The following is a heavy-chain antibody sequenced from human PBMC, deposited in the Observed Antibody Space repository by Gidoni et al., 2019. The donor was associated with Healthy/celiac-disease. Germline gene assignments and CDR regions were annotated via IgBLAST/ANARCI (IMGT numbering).Heavy chain of an antibody. J-gene: IGHJ4*02. V-gene: IGHV4-39*07. CDR1: GGSISSSRYF. CDR2: IYYSGST. D-gene: IGHD3-10*01. CDR3: TRGKGSYYPEGGRTPFDY. Sequence: QLQLQESGPGLVEPSETLSLTCPVSGGSISSSRYFWGWIRQHPGKGLEWIGSIYYSGSTYYNPSLKSRVTISVDTSKNQFSLKLSSVTAADTAVYYCTRGKGSYYPEGGRTPFDYWGQGTLVTVSS.